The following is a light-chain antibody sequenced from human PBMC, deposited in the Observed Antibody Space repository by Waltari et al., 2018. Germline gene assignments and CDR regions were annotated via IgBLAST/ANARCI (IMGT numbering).Light chain of an antibody. J-gene: IGLJ2*01. CDR2: EDT. Sequence: SYELTQPPSLSVSPGETASISCSGDKLEDKYTCWYQQKPGQSPVLVIYEDTKRPSGILERFSGSNSGNTATLTIRWTQPIDEADYYCQAWDSSTVVFGGGTKLTVL. CDR1: KLEDKY. V-gene: IGLV3-1*01. CDR3: QAWDSSTVV.